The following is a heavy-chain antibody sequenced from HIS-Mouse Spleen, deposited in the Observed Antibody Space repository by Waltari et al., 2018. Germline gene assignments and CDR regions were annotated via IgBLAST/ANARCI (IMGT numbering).Heavy chain of an antibody. J-gene: IGHJ4*02. CDR3: AAEGDSSGWYGYFDY. D-gene: IGHD6-19*01. Sequence: QMQLVQAGPEVKKPGTSVKVSCKASGFTFTSSAVQGVRQARGQRLEWIGWIVVGSGNTNYEQKFQERVTITRDMSTSTAYMELSSLRSEDTAVYYCAAEGDSSGWYGYFDYWGQGTLVTVSS. CDR1: GFTFTSSA. V-gene: IGHV1-58*01. CDR2: IVVGSGNT.